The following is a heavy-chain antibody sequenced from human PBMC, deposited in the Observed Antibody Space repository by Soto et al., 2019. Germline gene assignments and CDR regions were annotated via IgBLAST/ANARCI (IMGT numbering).Heavy chain of an antibody. CDR2: ISAYNGNT. V-gene: IGHV1-18*01. J-gene: IGHJ5*02. D-gene: IGHD2-21*01. CDR1: GYTFTSYG. Sequence: SVKVSCKAPGYTFTSYGISWVRQAPGQGLEWMGWISAYNGNTNYAQKLQGRVTMTTDTSTSTAYMELRSLRSDDTAVYYCARERPAYPNWFDPWGQGTLVTVSS. CDR3: ARERPAYPNWFDP.